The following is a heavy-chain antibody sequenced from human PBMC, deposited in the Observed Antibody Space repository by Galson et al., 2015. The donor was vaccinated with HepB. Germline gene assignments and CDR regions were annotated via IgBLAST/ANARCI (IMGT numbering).Heavy chain of an antibody. CDR3: ARDYGGPDCSSPSCYNDYYYYGMDV. CDR2: ISSSGSTI. CDR1: GFTFSDCY. D-gene: IGHD2-2*02. Sequence: SLRLSCAASGFTFSDCYMSWIRQAPGKGLEWVSYISSSGSTIYYADSVKGRFTISRDNAKNSLYLQMNSLRDEDTAVYYCARDYGGPDCSSPSCYNDYYYYGMDVWGQGTTVTVSS. J-gene: IGHJ6*02. V-gene: IGHV3-11*04.